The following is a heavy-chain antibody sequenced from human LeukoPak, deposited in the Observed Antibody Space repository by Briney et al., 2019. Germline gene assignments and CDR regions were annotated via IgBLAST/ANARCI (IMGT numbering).Heavy chain of an antibody. CDR1: GFTFSSYE. Sequence: GGSLRLSCAASGFTFSSYEMNWVRQAPGKGLEWVSYISSTGNNIYYADSVKGRFSISRDDAKNSLYLQMNSLRAEDTAVYYCARERRGYSSSWYNAFDFWGQGTMVTVSS. J-gene: IGHJ3*01. V-gene: IGHV3-48*03. CDR3: ARERRGYSSSWYNAFDF. CDR2: ISSTGNNI. D-gene: IGHD6-13*01.